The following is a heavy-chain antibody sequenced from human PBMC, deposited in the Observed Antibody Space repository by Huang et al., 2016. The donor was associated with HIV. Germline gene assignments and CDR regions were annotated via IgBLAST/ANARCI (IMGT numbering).Heavy chain of an antibody. CDR2: IGSSTGTI. Sequence: EVQLVESGGGLVQPGGSLRLSCAASGFTFSNYSMNWVRQAPGKGLEWVSYIGSSTGTIYYADAVKGRFTISRDNAKNSLYLQMNSLRDEDTAVYYCARGIRYFGVVAYFDYWGQGTLVTVSS. D-gene: IGHD3-3*01. CDR1: GFTFSNYS. V-gene: IGHV3-48*02. CDR3: ARGIRYFGVVAYFDY. J-gene: IGHJ4*02.